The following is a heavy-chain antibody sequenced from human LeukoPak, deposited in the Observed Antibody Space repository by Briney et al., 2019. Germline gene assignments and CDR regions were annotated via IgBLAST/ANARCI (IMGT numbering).Heavy chain of an antibody. Sequence: GGSLRLSCAAPGFTFSSYWMHWVRQAPGKGLVWVSRINSDGSDTSYADSVKGRFTISRDNAKNTLYLQMNSLRAEDTSVYYCARVPTVTGGFDYWGQGTLVTVSS. J-gene: IGHJ4*02. CDR3: ARVPTVTGGFDY. CDR1: GFTFSSYW. D-gene: IGHD4-11*01. V-gene: IGHV3-74*01. CDR2: INSDGSDT.